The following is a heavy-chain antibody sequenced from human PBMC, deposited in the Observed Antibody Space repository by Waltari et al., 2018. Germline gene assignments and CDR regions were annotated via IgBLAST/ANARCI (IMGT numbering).Heavy chain of an antibody. V-gene: IGHV5-51*03. CDR1: GYSFTSYC. D-gene: IGHD6-6*01. CDR3: ASPSYSSSPNAFDI. J-gene: IGHJ3*02. Sequence: EVQLVTSGAEVKKQGESLKIPCKGSGYSFTSYCIGWVRQMPGKGLEWMGIIYPGDSDTRYSPSFQGQVTISADKSISTAYLQWSSLKASDTAMYYCASPSYSSSPNAFDIWGQGTMVTVSS. CDR2: IYPGDSDT.